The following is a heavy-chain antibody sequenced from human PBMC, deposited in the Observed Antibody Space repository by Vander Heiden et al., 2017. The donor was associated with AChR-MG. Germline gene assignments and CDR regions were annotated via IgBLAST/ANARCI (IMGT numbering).Heavy chain of an antibody. J-gene: IGHJ6*03. D-gene: IGHD2-21*02. CDR1: GFTFSRYA. V-gene: IGHV3-23*01. Sequence: DVQLLESGGGFIQPGGSLRLSCAAPGFTFSRYAMTWVRRAPGKGLEWVSTIGDSAGASYYADSVKGRFSISRDNSKSSLYLQMNSLRVEDTGVYYCAKDGCVGGACYTAPYHYSMDVWGTGATVTVSS. CDR2: IGDSAGAS. CDR3: AKDGCVGGACYTAPYHYSMDV.